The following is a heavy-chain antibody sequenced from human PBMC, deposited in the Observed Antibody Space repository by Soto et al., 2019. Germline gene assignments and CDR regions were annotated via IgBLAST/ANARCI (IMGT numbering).Heavy chain of an antibody. CDR3: ARNGYNGNFGLDV. J-gene: IGHJ6*02. CDR2: ISISKGKT. CDR1: GYTFRNYD. V-gene: IGHV1-18*01. Sequence: QVQLVQSGAEVKRPGASVKVSCKASGYTFRNYDFAWVRRAPGHGLEWMGGISISKGKTYYQERLKGRVTMTMDTGTTTAYMEVRSLRIDDTAVYYCARNGYNGNFGLDVWGQGTTVTVSS. D-gene: IGHD1-1*01.